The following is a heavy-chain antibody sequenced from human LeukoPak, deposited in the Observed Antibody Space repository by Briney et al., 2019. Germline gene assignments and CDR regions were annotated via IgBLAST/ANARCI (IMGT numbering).Heavy chain of an antibody. Sequence: SGTLSLTCTVSGGSVSTGSYYWSWIRQPPGKGLEWIGYIYYSGSTNYNPSLKSRVTISVDTSKNQFSLKLSSVTAADTAVYYCARAVTTCPSDYWYFDLWGRGTLVTVSS. D-gene: IGHD4-11*01. CDR3: ARAVTTCPSDYWYFDL. J-gene: IGHJ2*01. CDR2: IYYSGST. V-gene: IGHV4-61*01. CDR1: GGSVSTGSYY.